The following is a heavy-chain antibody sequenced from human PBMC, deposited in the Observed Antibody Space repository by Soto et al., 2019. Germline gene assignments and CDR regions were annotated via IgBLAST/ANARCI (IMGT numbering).Heavy chain of an antibody. Sequence: QVQLVQSGAEVKWPGASVKVSCKSSEYTFTGQYIHWVRQAPGQGLEWMGWINPNSDGTKFAQKFQGRVTMTRDTSITTAYMELSSLRSDDTAVYFCARAGISAPRSGEFAMDVWGQGTPVTVSS. D-gene: IGHD6-13*01. CDR1: EYTFTGQY. CDR2: INPNSDGT. V-gene: IGHV1-2*02. CDR3: ARAGISAPRSGEFAMDV. J-gene: IGHJ6*02.